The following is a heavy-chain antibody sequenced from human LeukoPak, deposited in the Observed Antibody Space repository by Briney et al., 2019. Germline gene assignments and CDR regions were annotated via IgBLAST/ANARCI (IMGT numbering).Heavy chain of an antibody. CDR3: AVGANPGAFDF. J-gene: IGHJ3*01. D-gene: IGHD1-26*01. Sequence: SLRLSCVVSGFTFDDYAMHWVRQAPGKGLEWVSGISGNSGSIGYADSVKGRFTISRDNSKNTLYLQMNSLRAEDTAVYYCAVGANPGAFDFWGQGTMVAVS. V-gene: IGHV3-9*01. CDR2: ISGNSGSI. CDR1: GFTFDDYA.